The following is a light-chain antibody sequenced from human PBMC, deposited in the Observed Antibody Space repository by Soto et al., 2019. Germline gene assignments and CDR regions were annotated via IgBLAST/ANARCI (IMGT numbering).Light chain of an antibody. V-gene: IGKV3-15*01. Sequence: EIVMTQSPATLSVSPGERATLSCGDSQSVSSNLAWYQQKPGQAPRLLIYGASTRETGIQARLSGSGSGTEFTLTISSLQSEDFAVYYCQQYNNSTPTFGQGTQVDIK. CDR2: GAS. CDR1: QSVSSN. J-gene: IGKJ1*01. CDR3: QQYNNSTPT.